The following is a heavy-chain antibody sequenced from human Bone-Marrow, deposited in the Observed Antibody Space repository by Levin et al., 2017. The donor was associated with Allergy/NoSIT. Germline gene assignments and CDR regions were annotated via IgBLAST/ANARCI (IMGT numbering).Heavy chain of an antibody. CDR3: ARVGGTFRHFEWLNHYYMDV. J-gene: IGHJ6*03. V-gene: IGHV3-21*01. CDR1: GFTFSSYW. Sequence: SCAASGFTFSSYWMHWVRQVPGKGLEWVSSIGATSNYISYAASVKGRFTVSRDNAKNSLYLQMNSLRAEDTAVYYCARVGGTFRHFEWLNHYYMDVWGKGATVTVSS. CDR2: IGATSNYI. D-gene: IGHD3-9*01.